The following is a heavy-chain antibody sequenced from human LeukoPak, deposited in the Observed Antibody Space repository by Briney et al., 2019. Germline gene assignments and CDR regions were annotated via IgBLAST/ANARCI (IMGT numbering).Heavy chain of an antibody. D-gene: IGHD6-6*01. V-gene: IGHV3-30-3*01. CDR1: GFTFSSYA. CDR2: ISYDGSNK. Sequence: PGRSLRLSCAASGFTFSSYAMHWVRQAPGKGLGWVAVISYDGSNKYYADSVKGRFTISRDTSKNTLYLHMNSLRADDTAMYYCVRDRCSSFHYFDCWGQGTLVTVSS. CDR3: VRDRCSSFHYFDC. J-gene: IGHJ4*02.